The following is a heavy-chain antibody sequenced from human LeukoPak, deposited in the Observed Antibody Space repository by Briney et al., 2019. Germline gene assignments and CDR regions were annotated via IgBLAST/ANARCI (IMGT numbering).Heavy chain of an antibody. CDR2: ISPGDFDT. J-gene: IGHJ6*02. CDR1: GNSFTTYW. Sequence: GESLKISCKASGNSFTTYWVAWVRQMPGKGLEWMGMISPGDFDTRYTPSFKGQVTISVDKSISTAYLQWSSLKASDTAIYYCARHQGGMDVWGQGTTVTVSS. V-gene: IGHV5-51*01. CDR3: ARHQGGMDV.